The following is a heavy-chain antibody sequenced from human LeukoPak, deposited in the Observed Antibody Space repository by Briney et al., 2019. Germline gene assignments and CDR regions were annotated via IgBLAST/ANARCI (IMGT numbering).Heavy chain of an antibody. V-gene: IGHV4-59*08. J-gene: IGHJ4*02. CDR3: AGHHPRNTVDF. D-gene: IGHD2-8*02. CDR1: GGSISSYY. CDR2: ISDIGSI. Sequence: SETLSPTCTVSGGSISSYYWSWIRQPPGNGLEWIAYISDIGSINYNPSLKSRVTISLDTSKNQFSLKLSSVTAADTAVYYCAGHHPRNTVDFWGQGTLVTVSS.